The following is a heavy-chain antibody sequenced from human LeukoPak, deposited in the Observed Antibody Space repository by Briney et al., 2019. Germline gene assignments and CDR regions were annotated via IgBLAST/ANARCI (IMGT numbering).Heavy chain of an antibody. CDR3: ARGYSSGWSNFDY. D-gene: IGHD6-19*01. CDR1: GGTFSSYA. J-gene: IGHJ4*02. Sequence: GSSVKVSCKASGGTFSSYAISWVRQAPGQGLEWMGRIIPILGIANYAQKFQGRVTITADKSTSTAYMELSSLRSEDTAVYYCARGYSSGWSNFDYWGQGTLVTVSS. V-gene: IGHV1-69*04. CDR2: IIPILGIA.